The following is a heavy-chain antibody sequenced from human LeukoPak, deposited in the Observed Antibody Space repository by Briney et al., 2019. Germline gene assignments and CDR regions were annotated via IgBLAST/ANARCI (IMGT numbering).Heavy chain of an antibody. CDR1: GGTFSSYA. V-gene: IGHV1-69*04. D-gene: IGHD3-22*01. CDR3: ASTAYYYDSSGYYRYFQH. J-gene: IGHJ1*01. Sequence: SVKVSCKASGGTFSSYAISWVRQAPGQGLEWMGRIIPILGIANYAQKFQGRVTITADKSTSTAYMELSSLRSEDTAVYYCASTAYYYDSSGYYRYFQHWGQGTLVTVSS. CDR2: IIPILGIA.